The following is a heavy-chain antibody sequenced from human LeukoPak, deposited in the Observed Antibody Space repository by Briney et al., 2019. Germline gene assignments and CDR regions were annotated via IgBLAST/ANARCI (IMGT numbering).Heavy chain of an antibody. D-gene: IGHD5-18*01. J-gene: IGHJ4*02. V-gene: IGHV1-2*02. CDR2: INPNSGGT. CDR3: ARGGGYSYGYVNY. Sequence: ASVKVSFKASVYTFTGYYMHWVRQAPGQGLEWMGWINPNSGGTNYAQKFQGRVTMTRDTSISTAYMELSRLRSDGTAVYYCARGGGYSYGYVNYWGQGTLVTVSS. CDR1: VYTFTGYY.